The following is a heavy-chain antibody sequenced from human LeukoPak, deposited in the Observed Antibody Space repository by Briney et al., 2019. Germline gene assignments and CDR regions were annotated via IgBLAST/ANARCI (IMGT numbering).Heavy chain of an antibody. CDR2: INHSGST. V-gene: IGHV4-34*01. J-gene: IGHJ3*02. CDR1: GGSFSGYY. Sequence: PSETLSLTCAVYGGSFSGYYWSWIRQPPGKGLEWIGEINHSGSTNYNPSLKSRVTMSADTSKNQFSLNLSSVTAADTAVYYCARASYYESSNNIAFDIWGHGTMVTVSS. D-gene: IGHD3-22*01. CDR3: ARASYYESSNNIAFDI.